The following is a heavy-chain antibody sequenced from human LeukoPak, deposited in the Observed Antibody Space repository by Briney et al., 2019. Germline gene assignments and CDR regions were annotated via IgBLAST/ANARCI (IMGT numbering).Heavy chain of an antibody. CDR2: IYYSGST. Sequence: SETLSLTCAVYGGSFSGYYWSWIRQPPGKGLEWIGYIYYSGSTNYNPSLKSRVTISVDTSKNQFSLKLSSVTAADTAVYYCARVGWYYYGSGSSSSDYYYYMDVWGKGTTVTVSS. V-gene: IGHV4-59*01. J-gene: IGHJ6*03. CDR3: ARVGWYYYGSGSSSSDYYYYMDV. CDR1: GGSFSGYY. D-gene: IGHD3-10*01.